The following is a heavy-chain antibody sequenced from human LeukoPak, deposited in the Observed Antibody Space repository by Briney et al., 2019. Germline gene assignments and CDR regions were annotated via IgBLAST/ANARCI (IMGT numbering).Heavy chain of an antibody. J-gene: IGHJ3*02. CDR3: ARDLDCGGDCQSDAFDI. D-gene: IGHD2-21*02. CDR2: IIPIFGTA. Sequence: ASVKVSCKASGGTFSSYAISWVRQAPGQGLEWMGGIIPIFGTANYAQKFQGRVTITADESTSTAYMELSSLRSEDTAVYYCARDLDCGGDCQSDAFDIWGQGTMVTVSS. CDR1: GGTFSSYA. V-gene: IGHV1-69*13.